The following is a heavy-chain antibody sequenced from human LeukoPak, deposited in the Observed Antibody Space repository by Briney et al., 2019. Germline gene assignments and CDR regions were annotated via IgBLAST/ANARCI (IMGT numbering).Heavy chain of an antibody. Sequence: GASVKVSCKASGGTFSSYAISWVRQAPGQGLEWMGGIIPIFGTANYAQKFQGRVTITTDGSTSTAYMELSSLRSEDTAVYYCARPPLPYYYDSSGTKGYAFDIWGQGTMVTVSS. D-gene: IGHD3-22*01. CDR1: GGTFSSYA. J-gene: IGHJ3*02. CDR3: ARPPLPYYYDSSGTKGYAFDI. CDR2: IIPIFGTA. V-gene: IGHV1-69*05.